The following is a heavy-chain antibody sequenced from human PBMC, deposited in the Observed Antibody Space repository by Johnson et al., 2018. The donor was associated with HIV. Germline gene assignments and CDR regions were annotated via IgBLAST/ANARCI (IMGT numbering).Heavy chain of an antibody. CDR2: ISYDGSNK. J-gene: IGHJ3*02. V-gene: IGHV3-30-3*01. D-gene: IGHD3-10*01. CDR3: ARDGTTGVKGGLI. CDR1: GFTFGSYA. Sequence: QVLLVESGGGVVQPGRSLRLSCAASGFTFGSYAMHWVRQAPGKGLEWVAVISYDGSNKYYADSVKGRFTISRDNSKNMLYLQMNSLRAEDTALYYCARDGTTGVKGGLIWGQGTMVTVSS.